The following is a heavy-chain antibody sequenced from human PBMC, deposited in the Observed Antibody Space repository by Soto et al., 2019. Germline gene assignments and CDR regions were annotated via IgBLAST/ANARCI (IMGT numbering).Heavy chain of an antibody. CDR2: ISPFFGTT. Sequence: QVHLVQSGADGRKSGSSVRVSRTASGGGTLSNDAISWVRQAPGQGLEWLGRISPFFGTTDYSQRFQGRPTMTADASTGTVYMDLRSLKSDDTAIYYCAREVVTETTWGSFDSWGQATLVTVSS. J-gene: IGHJ4*02. V-gene: IGHV1-69*01. D-gene: IGHD2-21*02. CDR3: AREVVTETTWGSFDS. CDR1: GGGTLSNDA.